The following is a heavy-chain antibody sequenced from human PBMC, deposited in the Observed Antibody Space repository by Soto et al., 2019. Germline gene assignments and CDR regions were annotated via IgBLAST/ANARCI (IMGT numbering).Heavy chain of an antibody. CDR2: IYPGDSDT. CDR1: GGKSVSFC. J-gene: IGHJ4*02. D-gene: IGHD6-13*01. V-gene: IGHV5-51*01. Sequence: VPISGERRGGKSVSFCGGRVRQKNGKGLEWMGIIYPGDSDTRYSPSFQGQVTISADKSISTAYLQWSSLKASDTAMYYCARRNIAAAGYYFDYWGQGTLVTVSS. CDR3: ARRNIAAAGYYFDY.